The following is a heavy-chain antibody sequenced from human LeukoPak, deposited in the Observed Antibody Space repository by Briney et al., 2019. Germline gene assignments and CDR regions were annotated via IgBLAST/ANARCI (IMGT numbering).Heavy chain of an antibody. CDR1: GYTFTGYY. V-gene: IGHV1-69*10. CDR2: IIPILGTA. CDR3: ARVRQQLSRKYYYYYMDV. Sequence: SVKVSCKASGYTFTGYYMHWVRQAPGQGLEWMGGIIPILGTANYAQKFQGRVTITADKSTSTAYMELSSLRSEDTAVYYCARVRQQLSRKYYYYYMDVWGKGTTVTVSS. D-gene: IGHD6-13*01. J-gene: IGHJ6*03.